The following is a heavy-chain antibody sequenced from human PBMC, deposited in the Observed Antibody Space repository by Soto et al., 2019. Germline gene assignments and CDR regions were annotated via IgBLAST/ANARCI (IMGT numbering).Heavy chain of an antibody. J-gene: IGHJ4*02. CDR1: GFTFSSYG. CDR3: ARDQTDSGGYSDS. V-gene: IGHV3-33*01. D-gene: IGHD3-22*01. Sequence: GGSLRLSCEASGFTFSSYGMHWVRQAPGKGLEWVAIIWNDGSNEYYADSVKGRFTISRDNSKNTLYLQVSNLRAEDTAVYFCARDQTDSGGYSDSWGQGTLVTVSS. CDR2: IWNDGSNE.